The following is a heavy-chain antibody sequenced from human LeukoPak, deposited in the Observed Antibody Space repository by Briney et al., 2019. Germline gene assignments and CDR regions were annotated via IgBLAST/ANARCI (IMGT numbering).Heavy chain of an antibody. V-gene: IGHV3-66*01. J-gene: IGHJ4*02. Sequence: PGGSLRLSCAASGFTVSSNYMSWVRQAPGKGLEWVSVIYSGGSTYYADSVKGRFTISRDNSKNTLYLQMNSLRAEDTAVYYCASRELPGDVDYWGQGTLVTVSS. CDR3: ASRELPGDVDY. CDR2: IYSGGST. CDR1: GFTVSSNY. D-gene: IGHD1-26*01.